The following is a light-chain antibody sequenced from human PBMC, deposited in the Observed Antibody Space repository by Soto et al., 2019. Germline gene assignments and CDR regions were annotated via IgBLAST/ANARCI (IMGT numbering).Light chain of an antibody. CDR1: SSDIGGYYY. Sequence: QSALTQPASVSGSPGQSITISCTGTSSDIGGYYYVSWYQHHPGKAPKLLIYQVTNRPSRVSNRFSGSKSGNTASLTISGLQADDEADYYCTSYSSSDIFYVFGTGTKGTAL. CDR2: QVT. CDR3: TSYSSSDIFYV. V-gene: IGLV2-14*01. J-gene: IGLJ1*01.